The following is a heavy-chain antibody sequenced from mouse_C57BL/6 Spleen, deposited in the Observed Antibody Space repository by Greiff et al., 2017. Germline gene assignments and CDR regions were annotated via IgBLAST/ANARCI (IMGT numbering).Heavy chain of an antibody. J-gene: IGHJ3*01. CDR2: IYPGDGDT. CDR3: ARSSPWAY. Sequence: VQLQQSGPELVKPGASVKISCKASGYAFSSSWMNWVKQRPGKGLEWIGRIYPGDGDTNYNGKFKGKATLTADKSSSTAYMQLSSLTSEDSAVYFCARSSPWAYWGQGTLVTVSA. CDR1: GYAFSSSW. V-gene: IGHV1-82*01.